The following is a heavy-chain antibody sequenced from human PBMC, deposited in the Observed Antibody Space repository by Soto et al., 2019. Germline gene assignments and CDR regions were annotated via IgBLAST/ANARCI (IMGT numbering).Heavy chain of an antibody. CDR1: GFTFSSYW. Sequence: EVQLVESGGGLVQPGGSLRLSCTASGFTFSSYWMTWVRQAPGKGLEGVANIYPGGSEKYYVESVKGRFTISRDNTRNSLSLQMNSLRAEDTAVYFCARDRGSGLYRAGSDYWGQGTQVTVSS. V-gene: IGHV3-7*01. D-gene: IGHD6-19*01. CDR3: ARDRGSGLYRAGSDY. J-gene: IGHJ4*02. CDR2: IYPGGSEK.